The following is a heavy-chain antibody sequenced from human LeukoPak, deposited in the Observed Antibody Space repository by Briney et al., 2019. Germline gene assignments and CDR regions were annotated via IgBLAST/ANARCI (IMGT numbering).Heavy chain of an antibody. D-gene: IGHD3-3*01. CDR3: AKDEEATWSVLGWFDS. J-gene: IGHJ5*01. V-gene: IGHV3-15*01. CDR2: IKSKTDGGTT. Sequence: GGSLRLSCAASGFTFNNAWMSWVRQAPGKGLEWVGRIKSKTDGGTTDYAAPVKGRFTISRDDSKNTLYLQMNSLKTEDTAVYYCAKDEEATWSVLGWFDSWGQGTLVTVSS. CDR1: GFTFNNAW.